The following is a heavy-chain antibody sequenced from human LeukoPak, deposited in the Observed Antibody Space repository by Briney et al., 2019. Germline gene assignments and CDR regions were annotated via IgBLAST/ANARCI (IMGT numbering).Heavy chain of an antibody. CDR1: GGSISCGGYY. CDR3: ARDSPGVFGEFNWFDP. D-gene: IGHD3-10*02. V-gene: IGHV4-31*03. J-gene: IGHJ5*02. CDR2: IYYSGST. Sequence: PSETLSLTCTVSGGSISCGGYYWSWIRQHPGKGLEWIGYIYYSGSTYYNPSLKSRVTISVDTSKNQFSLKLSSVTAADTAVYYCARDSPGVFGEFNWFDPWGQGTLVTVSS.